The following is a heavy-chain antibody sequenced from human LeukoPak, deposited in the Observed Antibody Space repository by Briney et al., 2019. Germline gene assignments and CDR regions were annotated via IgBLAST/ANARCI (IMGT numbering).Heavy chain of an antibody. Sequence: GESLKISCKGSGYSFTSYWISWVRQMPGKGLEWMGIIYPGDSDTRYSPSFQGQVTISADKSISTAYLQWSSLKASDTAMYYCARLPYYYDSSGYYGQYFDYWGQGTLVTVSS. D-gene: IGHD3-22*01. CDR1: GYSFTSYW. J-gene: IGHJ4*02. V-gene: IGHV5-51*01. CDR2: IYPGDSDT. CDR3: ARLPYYYDSSGYYGQYFDY.